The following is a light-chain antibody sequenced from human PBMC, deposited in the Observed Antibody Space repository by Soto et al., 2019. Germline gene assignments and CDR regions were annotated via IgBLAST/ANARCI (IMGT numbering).Light chain of an antibody. J-gene: IGKJ4*01. CDR2: DAS. CDR3: QQYDSYSPLT. V-gene: IGKV1-5*01. CDR1: QSISAW. Sequence: DIRMTQSPSTLSASVGDRVTITCRASQSISAWLAWYQQKPGKAPKLLIYDASNLESGVPSRFSGSGSGTEFTLTIRSLQPDDFATYYCQQYDSYSPLTFGGGTKVDIK.